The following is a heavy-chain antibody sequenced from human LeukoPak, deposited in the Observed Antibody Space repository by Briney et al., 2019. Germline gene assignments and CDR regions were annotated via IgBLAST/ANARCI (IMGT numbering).Heavy chain of an antibody. Sequence: GGSLRLSCAASGFTFSSYAMSWVRQAPGKGLEWVSAISGSGGSTYYADSVKGRFTISRDNSKNTLYLQMNSLRAEDTAVYYCAKNGYCGSTSCYTSPHDAFDIWGQGTMVTVSS. CDR2: ISGSGGST. D-gene: IGHD2-2*02. CDR1: GFTFSSYA. CDR3: AKNGYCGSTSCYTSPHDAFDI. V-gene: IGHV3-23*01. J-gene: IGHJ3*02.